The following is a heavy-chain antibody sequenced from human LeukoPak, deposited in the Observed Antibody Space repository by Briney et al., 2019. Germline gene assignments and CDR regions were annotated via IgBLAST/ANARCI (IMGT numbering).Heavy chain of an antibody. CDR1: GGTFSSYA. D-gene: IGHD1-1*01. Sequence: SVKVSCKASGGTFSSYAISWVRQAPGQGLEWMGGIIPIFGTVNYAQKFQGRVTITADKSTSTAYMELSSLRSEDTAVYYCAGRAGIPDYSYMDVWGKGTTVTVSS. CDR2: IIPIFGTV. V-gene: IGHV1-69*06. J-gene: IGHJ6*03. CDR3: AGRAGIPDYSYMDV.